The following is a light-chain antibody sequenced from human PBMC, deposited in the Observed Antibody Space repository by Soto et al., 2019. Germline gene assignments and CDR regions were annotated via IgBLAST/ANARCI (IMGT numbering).Light chain of an antibody. Sequence: DIQMSQSRSTVSASVGDRVTITCRASQSISSWLAWYQQKPGKAPKLLIYDASSLESGVPSRFSGSGSGTEFTLTISSLQPDDFATYYCQQYNSYWTFGQGTKADI. J-gene: IGKJ1*01. V-gene: IGKV1-5*01. CDR2: DAS. CDR1: QSISSW. CDR3: QQYNSYWT.